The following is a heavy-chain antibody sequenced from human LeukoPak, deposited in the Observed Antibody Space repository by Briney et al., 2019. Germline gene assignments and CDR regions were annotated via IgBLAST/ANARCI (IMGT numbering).Heavy chain of an antibody. V-gene: IGHV1-2*02. D-gene: IGHD3-22*01. Sequence: ASVKVSCKASGYTFTDYYMHWVRQAPGQGLEWMGWINPYSGGTNYAQKFQGRVTMTRDTSISTAYMELSRLRSDDTAVYYCARYYYDSSAHDYWGQGTLVTASS. CDR3: ARYYYDSSAHDY. J-gene: IGHJ4*02. CDR1: GYTFTDYY. CDR2: INPYSGGT.